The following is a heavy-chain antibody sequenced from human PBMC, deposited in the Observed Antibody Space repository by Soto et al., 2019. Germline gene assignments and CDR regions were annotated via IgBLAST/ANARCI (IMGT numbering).Heavy chain of an antibody. J-gene: IGHJ4*02. CDR1: GGTFSSYT. Sequence: SVKVSCKASGGTFSSYTISWVRQAPGQGLEWMGRIIPILGIANYAQKFQGRVTITADKSTSTAYMELSSLRSEDTAVYYCAREDYYDSSGCTFDYWGQGTLVTVSS. CDR3: AREDYYDSSGCTFDY. V-gene: IGHV1-69*04. D-gene: IGHD3-22*01. CDR2: IIPILGIA.